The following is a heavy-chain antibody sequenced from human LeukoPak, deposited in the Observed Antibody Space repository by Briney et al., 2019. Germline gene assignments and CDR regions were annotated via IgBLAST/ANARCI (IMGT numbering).Heavy chain of an antibody. CDR2: ISWNSRSI. V-gene: IGHV3-9*01. Sequence: PGRSLRLSCAASGFTFDDYAMHWVRQAPGKGLEGVSGISWNSRSIGCADSVKGRFTISRDNAKNSLYLPMNRMRAEDTALYYCAIVLSDYYDTSGAFDIWGQGTMVTVSS. CDR1: GFTFDDYA. CDR3: AIVLSDYYDTSGAFDI. J-gene: IGHJ3*02. D-gene: IGHD3-22*01.